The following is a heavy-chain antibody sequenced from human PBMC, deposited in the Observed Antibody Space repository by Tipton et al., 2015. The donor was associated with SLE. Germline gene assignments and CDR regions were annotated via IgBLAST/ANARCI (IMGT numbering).Heavy chain of an antibody. Sequence: SLRLSCAASGFSFSSYGMHWVRQAPGKGLEWVAVIWFDGSDKKYADSVQGRFTISRDNSKNTLYLQMNNVRAQDTAVYYCARDGSVTAELDYWGQGTLVTVSS. CDR1: GFSFSSYG. CDR3: ARDGSVTAELDY. CDR2: IWFDGSDK. V-gene: IGHV3-33*01. D-gene: IGHD2-21*02. J-gene: IGHJ4*02.